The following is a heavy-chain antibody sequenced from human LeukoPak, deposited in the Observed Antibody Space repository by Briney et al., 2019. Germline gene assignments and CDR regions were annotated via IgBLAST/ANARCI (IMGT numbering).Heavy chain of an antibody. CDR3: ARAGAAANRDY. CDR1: GFTFSSYA. V-gene: IGHV3-30-3*01. Sequence: GGSLRLSCAASGFTFSSYAMHWVRQAPGKGLEWVAVISYDGSNKYYADSVKGRFTISRDNSKNTLYLQMNSLRAEDTAVYYCARAGAAANRDYWGQGTLVTVSS. D-gene: IGHD6-13*01. CDR2: ISYDGSNK. J-gene: IGHJ4*02.